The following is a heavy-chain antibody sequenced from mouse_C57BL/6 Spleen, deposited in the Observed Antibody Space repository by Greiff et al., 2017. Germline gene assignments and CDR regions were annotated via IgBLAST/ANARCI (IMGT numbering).Heavy chain of an antibody. D-gene: IGHD1-1*02. Sequence: EVQLQQSGPVLVKPGASVKMSCKASGYPFTDYYMNWVKQSHGKSLEWIGVINPYNGGTSYNQKFKGKATLTVDKSSSTAYMELNSLTSEDAAVYYCAREGVAYYAMDYWGQGTSVTVSS. CDR3: AREGVAYYAMDY. CDR1: GYPFTDYY. J-gene: IGHJ4*01. V-gene: IGHV1-19*01. CDR2: INPYNGGT.